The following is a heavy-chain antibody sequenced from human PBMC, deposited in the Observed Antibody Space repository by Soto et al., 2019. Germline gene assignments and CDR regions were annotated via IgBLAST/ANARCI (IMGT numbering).Heavy chain of an antibody. CDR1: GLTFSNYA. CDR2: IGASGVTT. J-gene: IGHJ4*02. CDR3: AKSPITLDRGIPDGY. Sequence: PGGSLRLSCAASGLTFSNYAMIWVRQAPGKGLVWVSTIGASGVTTYYADSVKGRFTISRDNSKNTLFLQMNSLRAEDTAVYYCAKSPITLDRGIPDGYWGQGTLVTVSS. D-gene: IGHD3-10*01. V-gene: IGHV3-23*01.